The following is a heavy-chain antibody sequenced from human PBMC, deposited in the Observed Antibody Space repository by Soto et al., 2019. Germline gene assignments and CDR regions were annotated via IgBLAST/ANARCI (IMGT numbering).Heavy chain of an antibody. Sequence: QVHLVESGGGVVQPGGSLRLSCAASGFTFRNHAMHWVRQAPGKGLECLAVIAYDGSNAFYRDSVKGRFTVCRDNSKNRLYLHMDSLRSEDTGVYYCARGDREDILVVVGARPGEYGIDIWGQGTTVTVSS. CDR1: GFTFRNHA. D-gene: IGHD2-15*01. CDR3: ARGDREDILVVVGARPGEYGIDI. J-gene: IGHJ6*02. V-gene: IGHV3-30-3*01. CDR2: IAYDGSNA.